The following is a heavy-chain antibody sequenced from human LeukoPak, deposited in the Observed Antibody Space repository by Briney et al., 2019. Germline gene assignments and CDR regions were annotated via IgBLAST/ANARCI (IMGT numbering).Heavy chain of an antibody. J-gene: IGHJ3*02. D-gene: IGHD3/OR15-3a*01. V-gene: IGHV2-5*01. Sequence: SGPTLVKPTQTLTLTCTFSGFSLTTRGVGVGWIRQPPGKALEWLALIYWNDERRYSPSLSSRLTITKDPSTNQVFLIMTDVDPVDRATYYCAHSEDWIALGAFNIWGQGTMVTVSS. CDR1: GFSLTTRGVG. CDR3: AHSEDWIALGAFNI. CDR2: IYWNDER.